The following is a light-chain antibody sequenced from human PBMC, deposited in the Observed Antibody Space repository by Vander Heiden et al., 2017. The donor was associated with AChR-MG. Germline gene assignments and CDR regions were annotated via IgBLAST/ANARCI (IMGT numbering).Light chain of an antibody. CDR1: SSDVGAYDS. CDR3: GSYAGSDNFV. Sequence: QSALTQPPSASGSPGQSVTISCTGTSSDVGAYDSVSWYQQHPGKAHRLMIYEVTKRPAGVPARFAGSKSGNTASLTVSGLQPEDEADYYCGSYAGSDNFVFGTGTKVTVL. J-gene: IGLJ1*01. V-gene: IGLV2-8*01. CDR2: EVT.